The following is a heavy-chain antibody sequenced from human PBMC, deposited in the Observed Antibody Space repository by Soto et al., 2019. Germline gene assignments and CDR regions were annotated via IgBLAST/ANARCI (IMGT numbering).Heavy chain of an antibody. V-gene: IGHV3-23*01. CDR3: AKERYGDYDEKNNNPYYYYYMDV. J-gene: IGHJ6*03. Sequence: GGSLRLSCAASGFTFSSYAMSWVRQAPGKGLEWVSAISGSGGSTYYADSVKGRFTISRDNSKNTLYLQMNSLRAEDTAVYYCAKERYGDYDEKNNNPYYYYYMDVWGKGTTVTVSS. CDR2: ISGSGGST. CDR1: GFTFSSYA. D-gene: IGHD4-17*01.